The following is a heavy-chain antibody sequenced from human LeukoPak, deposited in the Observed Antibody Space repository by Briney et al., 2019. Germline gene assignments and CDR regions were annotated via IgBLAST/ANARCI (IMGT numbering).Heavy chain of an antibody. V-gene: IGHV1-18*01. CDR3: ARVGRGCSSIRCYWEDWFDP. D-gene: IGHD2-2*01. Sequence: ASVKVSCKASGYTFTNYGITWIREAPGQGPEWLGWISGYNANAHYAQNVQGRVTLTTDTSTNTAYMELRGLTSDDTAMYYCARVGRGCSSIRCYWEDWFDPWGQGTLVTVSS. CDR1: GYTFTNYG. CDR2: ISGYNANA. J-gene: IGHJ5*02.